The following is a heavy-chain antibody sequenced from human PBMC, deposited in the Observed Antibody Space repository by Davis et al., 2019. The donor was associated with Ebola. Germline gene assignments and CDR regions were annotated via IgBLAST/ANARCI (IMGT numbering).Heavy chain of an antibody. CDR1: GFTFSDYY. D-gene: IGHD3-10*01. Sequence: GESLKISCAASGFTFSDYYMSWIRQAPGKGLEWVSYISSSGRTIYYADSVKGRFTISRDNANDSLYLQMTSLRAEDTAIYYCVRGTGEDHWGQGTLVTVSS. CDR3: VRGTGEDH. V-gene: IGHV3-11*01. CDR2: ISSSGRTI. J-gene: IGHJ4*02.